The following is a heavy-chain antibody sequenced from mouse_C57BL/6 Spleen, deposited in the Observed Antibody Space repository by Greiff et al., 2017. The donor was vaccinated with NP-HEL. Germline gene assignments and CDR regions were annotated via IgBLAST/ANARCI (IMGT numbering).Heavy chain of an antibody. CDR1: GFTFSDYG. J-gene: IGHJ4*01. D-gene: IGHD1-2*01. V-gene: IGHV5-17*01. CDR3: ASDTTASYYYAMDY. CDR2: ISSGSSTI. Sequence: EVKLMESGGGLVKPGGSLKLSCAASGFTFSDYGMHWVRQAPEKGLEWVAYISSGSSTIYYADTLKGRFTISRDNAKNTLFLQMTSLRSEDTAMYYCASDTTASYYYAMDYWGQGTSVTVSS.